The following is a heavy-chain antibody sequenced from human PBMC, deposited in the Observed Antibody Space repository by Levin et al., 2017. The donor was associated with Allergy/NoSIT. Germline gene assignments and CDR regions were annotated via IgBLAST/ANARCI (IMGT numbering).Heavy chain of an antibody. V-gene: IGHV4-4*02. J-gene: IGHJ4*02. CDR1: GDSISSSNW. D-gene: IGHD2/OR15-2a*01. CDR2: ISPSGNT. CDR3: ATVSSAIGHNY. Sequence: TGGSLRLSCAVSGDSISSSNWWSWVRQPPGKGLEWLGEISPSGNTNYNPSLKSRVTISVDKSKNQFSLNLSSVTAADTAVYYCATVSSAIGHNYWGQGSVVTVSS.